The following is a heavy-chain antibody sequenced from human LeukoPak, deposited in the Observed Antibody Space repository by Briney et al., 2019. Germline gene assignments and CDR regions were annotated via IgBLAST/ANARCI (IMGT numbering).Heavy chain of an antibody. Sequence: GGSLRLSCAASGFTFSSYGMHWVRQAPGKGLEWVAFIRYDGSNKYYADSVRGRFTISRDNSKNTLYLQMNSLRAEDTAVYYCSFHSQGYYYYMDVWGKGTTVTVSS. D-gene: IGHD2-15*01. V-gene: IGHV3-30*02. CDR3: SFHSQGYYYYMDV. CDR2: IRYDGSNK. CDR1: GFTFSSYG. J-gene: IGHJ6*03.